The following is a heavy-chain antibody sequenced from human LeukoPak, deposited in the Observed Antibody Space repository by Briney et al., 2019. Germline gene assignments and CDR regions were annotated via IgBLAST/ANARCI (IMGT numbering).Heavy chain of an antibody. CDR2: ISYDGSNK. Sequence: GRSLRLSCAASGFTFSSYAMHWVRQAPGKGLEWVAVISYDGSNKYYADSVKGRFTISRDNSKNTLYLQMNSLRAEDTAVYYCAKYGGGFYDSSGYYFDYWGQGTLVTVSS. V-gene: IGHV3-30*04. D-gene: IGHD3-22*01. CDR1: GFTFSSYA. J-gene: IGHJ4*02. CDR3: AKYGGGFYDSSGYYFDY.